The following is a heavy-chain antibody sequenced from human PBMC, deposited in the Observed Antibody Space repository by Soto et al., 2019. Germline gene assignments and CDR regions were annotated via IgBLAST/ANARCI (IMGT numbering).Heavy chain of an antibody. D-gene: IGHD3-10*01. CDR2: IYYSGST. J-gene: IGHJ4*02. Sequence: SETLSLTCTVSGGSISSYYWSWIRQPPGKGLEWIGYIYYSGSTNYNPSLKSRVTISVDTSKNQFSLKLSSVTAADTAVYYCARRGGFGELLYYFDYWGQGTLVTVSS. CDR3: ARRGGFGELLYYFDY. V-gene: IGHV4-59*08. CDR1: GGSISSYY.